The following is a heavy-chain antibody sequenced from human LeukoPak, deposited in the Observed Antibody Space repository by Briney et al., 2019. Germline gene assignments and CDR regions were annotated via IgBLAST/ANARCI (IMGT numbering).Heavy chain of an antibody. CDR2: IKEDGREK. CDR1: GFTFKNYW. D-gene: IGHD3-3*01. J-gene: IGHJ2*01. Sequence: GGSLRLSCGASGFTFKNYWMSWVRQAPGKGLEWLANIKEDGREKYYVDSVKGRFTISRDNSKKSVHLQMNSLRVEDTAVYYCAREYETPSGPWYFDLWGRGTLVTVSS. CDR3: AREYETPSGPWYFDL. V-gene: IGHV3-7*01.